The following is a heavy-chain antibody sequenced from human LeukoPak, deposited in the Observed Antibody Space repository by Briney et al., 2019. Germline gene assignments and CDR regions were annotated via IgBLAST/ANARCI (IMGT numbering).Heavy chain of an antibody. CDR3: VGGQTTIVVVPAAMTKVDYYYGMDV. Sequence: SGGSLRLSCAASGFTFSSYGMHWVRQAPGKGLEWVAVISYDGSNKYYGDSVKGRFSISRDNSKNTLYLQMNSLRAEDTAVYYCVGGQTTIVVVPAAMTKVDYYYGMDVWGQGTTVTVSS. CDR1: GFTFSSYG. V-gene: IGHV3-30*03. D-gene: IGHD2-2*01. J-gene: IGHJ6*02. CDR2: ISYDGSNK.